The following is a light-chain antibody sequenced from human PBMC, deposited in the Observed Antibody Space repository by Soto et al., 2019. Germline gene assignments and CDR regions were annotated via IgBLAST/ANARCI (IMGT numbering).Light chain of an antibody. J-gene: IGLJ2*01. CDR1: SSDVGSYKL. CDR3: CSYAGSSTSV. CDR2: EVT. V-gene: IGLV2-23*02. Sequence: QSALTQPASVSGSPGQSITISCTGTSSDVGSYKLVSWYQQHPGKAPKLMIYEVTQRPSGVSNRFSGSRSGNTASLTISGPQAEDEADYYCCSYAGSSTSVFGGGTKVTVL.